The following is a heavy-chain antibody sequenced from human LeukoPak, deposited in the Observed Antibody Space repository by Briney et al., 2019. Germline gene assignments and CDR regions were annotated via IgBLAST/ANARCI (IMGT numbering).Heavy chain of an antibody. CDR3: ARDKAVAGTRYFDY. Sequence: ASVKVSCKVSGYTLTELSMHWVRQAPGQGLEWMGWISGYNGNTNYAQKLQGRVTLTTDTSTSTAYVELRSLRSDDTAVYYCARDKAVAGTRYFDYWGQGTLVTVSS. J-gene: IGHJ4*02. V-gene: IGHV1-18*01. D-gene: IGHD6-19*01. CDR2: ISGYNGNT. CDR1: GYTLTELS.